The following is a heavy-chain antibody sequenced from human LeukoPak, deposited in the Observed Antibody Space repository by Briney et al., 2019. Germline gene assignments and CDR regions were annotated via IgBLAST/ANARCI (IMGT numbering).Heavy chain of an antibody. CDR3: ARVLSAVTSTFDY. Sequence: GASVKVSCKASGYSFTHHNLHWVRQPPGQALEWMGWIKPNNGDTKFSQKFQDRVTLTSDTSIDTAYMEMSGLTSDDTAIYYCARVLSAVTSTFDYWGQGTLVTVSS. CDR1: GYSFTHHN. J-gene: IGHJ4*02. V-gene: IGHV1-2*02. D-gene: IGHD4-17*01. CDR2: IKPNNGDT.